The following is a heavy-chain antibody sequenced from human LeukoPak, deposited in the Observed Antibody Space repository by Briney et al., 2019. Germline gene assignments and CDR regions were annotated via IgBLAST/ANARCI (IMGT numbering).Heavy chain of an antibody. CDR3: VRDRAGTQDWVEFDP. Sequence: PGGSLRLSCAASGFTFSSYWIHWVRQVPGKGLVWVSRIDYDGSITNYADSVKGRFTISRDDSKNTVYLQMNSLRVEDTAVYFCVRDRAGTQDWVEFDPWGQGTLVTVSS. CDR2: IDYDGSIT. D-gene: IGHD3-10*01. V-gene: IGHV3-74*01. CDR1: GFTFSSYW. J-gene: IGHJ5*02.